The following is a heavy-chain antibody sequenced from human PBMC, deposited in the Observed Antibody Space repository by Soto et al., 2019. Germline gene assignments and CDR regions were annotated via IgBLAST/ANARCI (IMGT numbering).Heavy chain of an antibody. CDR3: ARERGAARLFDY. Sequence: SVKVSCKASGGTFSSYAISWVRQAPGQGLEWMGGIIPIFGTANYAQKFQGRVTITADESTSTAYMELSSLRSEDTAVYYCARERGAARLFDYWGQGTLVTVSS. CDR1: GGTFSSYA. J-gene: IGHJ4*02. CDR2: IIPIFGTA. D-gene: IGHD6-6*01. V-gene: IGHV1-69*13.